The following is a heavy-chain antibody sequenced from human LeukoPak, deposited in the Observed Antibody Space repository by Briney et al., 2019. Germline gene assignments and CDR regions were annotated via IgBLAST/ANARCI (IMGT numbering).Heavy chain of an antibody. CDR1: GGSFSGYY. Sequence: SETLSLTCAVYGGSFSGYYWSWIRQPPGKGLEWIGEINHSGSTNYNPSLRSRVTISVDTSKNQFSLKLSSVTAADTAVYYCARTRFSYGDYGYYYYYMDVWGKGTTVTVSS. CDR2: INHSGST. V-gene: IGHV4-34*01. D-gene: IGHD4-17*01. J-gene: IGHJ6*03. CDR3: ARTRFSYGDYGYYYYYMDV.